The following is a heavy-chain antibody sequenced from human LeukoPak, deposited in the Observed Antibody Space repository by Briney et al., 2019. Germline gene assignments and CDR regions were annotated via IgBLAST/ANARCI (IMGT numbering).Heavy chain of an antibody. CDR2: IGTAGDT. CDR3: ARGDTVSAFDI. CDR1: GFTFSSYD. V-gene: IGHV3-13*01. J-gene: IGHJ3*02. Sequence: PGGSLRLSCAASGFTFSSYDMHWVRQATGKGLKWVSAIGTAGDTYYPGSVKGRFTISRENAKNSLYLQMNSLRAGDTAVYYCARGDTVSAFDIWGQGTMVTVSS. D-gene: IGHD4-17*01.